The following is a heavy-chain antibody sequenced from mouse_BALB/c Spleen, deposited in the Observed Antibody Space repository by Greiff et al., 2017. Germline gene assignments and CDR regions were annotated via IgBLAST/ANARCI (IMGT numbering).Heavy chain of an antibody. J-gene: IGHJ4*01. CDR3: ARFPDRYLDYAMDD. D-gene: IGHD2-14*01. CDR2: ILPGSGST. Sequence: QVQLQQSGAELMKPVASVKISCKATGYTFSSYWIEWVKQRPGHGLEWIGEILPGSGSTNYNEKFKGKATFTADTSSNTAYMQLSSLTSEDSAVYYCARFPDRYLDYAMDDWGQGTSVTVSS. V-gene: IGHV1-9*01. CDR1: GYTFSSYW.